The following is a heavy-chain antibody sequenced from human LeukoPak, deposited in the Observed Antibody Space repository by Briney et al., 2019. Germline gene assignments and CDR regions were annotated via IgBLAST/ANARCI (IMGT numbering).Heavy chain of an antibody. CDR2: ISASSRTI. D-gene: IGHD3-10*01. CDR1: GFDFTGNH. V-gene: IGHV3-48*04. J-gene: IGHJ3*01. Sequence: GGSLRLSCAASGFDFTGNHMNWVRQVPGKGLEWLSYISASSRTIHYADSVKGRFTASRDNAENSLYLQMDSLRVEDTAIYYCAKSRGWFEVLDVWGQGTLVTVSS. CDR3: AKSRGWFEVLDV.